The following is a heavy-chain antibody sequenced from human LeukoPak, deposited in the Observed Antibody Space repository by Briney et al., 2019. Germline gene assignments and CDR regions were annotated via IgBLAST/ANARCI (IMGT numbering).Heavy chain of an antibody. D-gene: IGHD3-16*01. Sequence: AETLSLTCSVSGVSVTNYYGSWVRQPAGKRLEWIGRNYPTGDTIYNPSLKSRVTMSVDMSKNHLSLKLTSVTAADAAVYYCARDLTARGSFDYWGQGILVSVSS. CDR1: GVSVTNYY. V-gene: IGHV4-4*07. CDR2: NYPTGDT. J-gene: IGHJ4*02. CDR3: ARDLTARGSFDY.